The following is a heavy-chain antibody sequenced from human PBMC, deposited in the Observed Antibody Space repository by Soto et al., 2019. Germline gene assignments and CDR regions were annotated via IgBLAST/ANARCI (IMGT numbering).Heavy chain of an antibody. D-gene: IGHD6-19*01. Sequence: EVQLVESGGGLVQPGGSLRLSCTASGFIFSTYDFHWVRQATGKGLERVSGVGTVNDIYYADSVKGRFTLSRENAKNSVYLQMNNLRVEDSAVYYCTRDRDGWENWGQGTRVTVSP. V-gene: IGHV3-13*01. CDR2: VGTVNDI. CDR1: GFIFSTYD. J-gene: IGHJ4*01. CDR3: TRDRDGWEN.